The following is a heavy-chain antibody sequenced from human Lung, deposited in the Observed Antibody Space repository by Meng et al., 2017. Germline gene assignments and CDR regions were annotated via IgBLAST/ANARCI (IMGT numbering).Heavy chain of an antibody. J-gene: IGHJ4*02. V-gene: IGHV4-34*02. D-gene: IGHD6-19*01. Sequence: QLQLTPWGEGLLKPSETLSLPCAVYGGSFSGYYWSWIRQPPGKGLEWIGEIIDSGSTNYNPSLKSRVTISVDTSKNQFSLRVTSVTAADRAVYYCVRRTYSSGWYFDYWGQGTLVTVSS. CDR2: IIDSGST. CDR1: GGSFSGYY. CDR3: VRRTYSSGWYFDY.